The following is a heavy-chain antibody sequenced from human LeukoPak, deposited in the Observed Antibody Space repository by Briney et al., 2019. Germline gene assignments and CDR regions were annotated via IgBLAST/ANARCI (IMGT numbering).Heavy chain of an antibody. J-gene: IGHJ5*02. Sequence: GASVNVSFKASVYTFTIYDINWVRQATGLGPEWMGWMNPNSGNTGYAQKFQGRVTMTRNTSISTAYLELSSLTSEDTAVYYCARGPNKYDGGNSGSAWFDPWGQGSLVTVSS. D-gene: IGHD4-23*01. CDR3: ARGPNKYDGGNSGSAWFDP. CDR1: VYTFTIYD. V-gene: IGHV1-8*01. CDR2: MNPNSGNT.